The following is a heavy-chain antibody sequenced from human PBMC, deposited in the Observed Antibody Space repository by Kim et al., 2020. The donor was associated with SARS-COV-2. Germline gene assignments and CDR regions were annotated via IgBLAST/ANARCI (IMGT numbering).Heavy chain of an antibody. Sequence: SETLSLTCTVSGGSISSYYWSWIRQPPGKGLEWIGYIYYSGSTNYNPSLKSRVTISVDTSKNQFSLKLSSVTAADTAVYYCARAWGYCSGGSCYLRAFDIWGQGTMVTVSS. CDR3: ARAWGYCSGGSCYLRAFDI. V-gene: IGHV4-59*13. CDR2: IYYSGST. J-gene: IGHJ3*02. D-gene: IGHD2-15*01. CDR1: GGSISSYY.